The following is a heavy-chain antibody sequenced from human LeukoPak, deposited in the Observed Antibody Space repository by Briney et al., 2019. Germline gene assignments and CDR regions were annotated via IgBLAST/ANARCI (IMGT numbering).Heavy chain of an antibody. CDR2: ISSSSSYI. CDR1: GFTFSSYS. CDR3: AVSSGWYFDY. J-gene: IGHJ4*02. V-gene: IGHV3-21*01. D-gene: IGHD6-19*01. Sequence: PGGSLRLSCAASGFTFSSYSMNWVRQAPGKGLEWVSSISSSSSYIYYADSVKGRFTISRDNAKNSLYLQMNSLRVEDTAVYYCAVSSGWYFDYWGQGTLVTVSS.